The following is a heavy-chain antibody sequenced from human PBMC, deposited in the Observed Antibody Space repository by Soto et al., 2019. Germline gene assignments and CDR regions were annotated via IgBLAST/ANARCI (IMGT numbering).Heavy chain of an antibody. Sequence: QVQLVQSGAGVKKPGASVKVSCKASGYTFTGYYIHWVRQAPGQGLEWLGWIDPNSGGTNFAQKFQGRVTMTRQMSITTAYMELSGLTSDDTAVYYCARKAADYYDSSGYDYFAYWGQGMLVTVSS. CDR3: ARKAADYYDSSGYDYFAY. V-gene: IGHV1-2*02. D-gene: IGHD3-22*01. CDR2: IDPNSGGT. CDR1: GYTFTGYY. J-gene: IGHJ4*02.